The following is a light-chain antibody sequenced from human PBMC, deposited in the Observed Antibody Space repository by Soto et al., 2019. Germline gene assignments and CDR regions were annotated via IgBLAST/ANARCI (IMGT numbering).Light chain of an antibody. CDR3: QQRGNWPAT. CDR2: DAS. J-gene: IGKJ3*01. Sequence: ETLLTQSPATLSLSRGERATLSCRASQSVNNFLSWYQQKPGQAPRPLIYDASYRATGVPTRFSGSGSGTDFTLTISSLEPDDFALYYCQQRGNWPATFGPGTKVEIK. CDR1: QSVNNF. V-gene: IGKV3-11*01.